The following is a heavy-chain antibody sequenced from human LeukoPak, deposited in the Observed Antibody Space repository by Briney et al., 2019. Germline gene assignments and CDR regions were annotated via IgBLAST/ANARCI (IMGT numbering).Heavy chain of an antibody. CDR1: GFTVSSNY. D-gene: IGHD3-10*01. Sequence: GGPLRLSCAASGFTVSSNYMSWVRQAPGKGLEWVSVIYSGGSTYYADSVKGRFTISRDNSKNTLYLQMNSLRAEDTAVYYCARDRRGSGSYYKGEFDYWGQGTLVTVSS. V-gene: IGHV3-53*01. J-gene: IGHJ4*02. CDR2: IYSGGST. CDR3: ARDRRGSGSYYKGEFDY.